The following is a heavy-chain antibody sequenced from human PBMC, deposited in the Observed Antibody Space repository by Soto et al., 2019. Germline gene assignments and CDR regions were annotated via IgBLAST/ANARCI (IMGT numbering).Heavy chain of an antibody. D-gene: IGHD3-22*01. CDR1: GFTFSSYL. CDR3: ARKLGYNYDTSGHFDY. J-gene: IGHJ4*02. CDR2: IHQDGSAK. V-gene: IGHV3-7*01. Sequence: GSLRLSCAASGFTFSSYLMSWVRQAPGKGLEWVANIHQDGSAKNYVDSVKGRFTISRDNAKNSLILQMNSLRAEDTAVYYCARKLGYNYDTSGHFDYWGQGNLVTVSS.